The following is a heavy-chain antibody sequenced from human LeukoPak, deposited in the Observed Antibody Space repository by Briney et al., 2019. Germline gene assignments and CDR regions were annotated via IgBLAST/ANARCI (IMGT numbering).Heavy chain of an antibody. V-gene: IGHV4-59*11. CDR1: GVSFTRHF. D-gene: IGHD1-26*01. Sequence: PSETLSLTCTVSGVSFTRHFGTWIRQSPGRGPEWIGSLCYARLTHSHPPLKSRVIISRATSKSHFSLKLTSVTPADTAVYYCAKDGGQWELAPDHWGQGTLVTVSS. CDR2: LCYARLT. CDR3: AKDGGQWELAPDH. J-gene: IGHJ4*02.